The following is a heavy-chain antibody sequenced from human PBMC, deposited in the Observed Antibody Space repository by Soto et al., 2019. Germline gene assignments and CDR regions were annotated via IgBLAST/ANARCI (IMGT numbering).Heavy chain of an antibody. CDR3: ARGVTFGGVIARVWTSRGGAFDI. V-gene: IGHV4-30-4*01. J-gene: IGHJ3*02. Sequence: PSETLSLTCTVSGGSISSGDYYWSWIRQPPGKGLEWIGYIYYSGSTYYNPSLKSRVTISVDTSKNQFSLKLSSVTAADTAVYYCARGVTFGGVIARVWTSRGGAFDIWGQGTMVTVSS. D-gene: IGHD3-16*02. CDR1: GGSISSGDYY. CDR2: IYYSGST.